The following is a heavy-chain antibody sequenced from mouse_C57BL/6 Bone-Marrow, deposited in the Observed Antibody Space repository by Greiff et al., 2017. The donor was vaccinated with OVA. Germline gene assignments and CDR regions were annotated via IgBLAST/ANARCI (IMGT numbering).Heavy chain of an antibody. CDR3: ARGTRDYELDY. V-gene: IGHV1-55*01. J-gene: IGHJ2*01. Sequence: QVQLKESGAELVKPGASVKMSCKASGYTFTSSWITWVKQRPEQGLEWIGDIYPGSGNTNYNEKFKSKATLTVDTSSSTAYMQLSSLTSEDSAVYYGARGTRDYELDYWGQGTILTVS. CDR1: GYTFTSSW. D-gene: IGHD2-4*01. CDR2: IYPGSGNT.